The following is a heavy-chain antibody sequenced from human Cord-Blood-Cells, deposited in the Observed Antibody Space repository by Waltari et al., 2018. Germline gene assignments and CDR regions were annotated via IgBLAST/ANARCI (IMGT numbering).Heavy chain of an antibody. CDR2: INPNSGGT. Sequence: QVQLVQSGAEVKKPGASVQVSCKASGYTFTGYYMHWLRQAPGQGLEWMGWINPNSGGTNYAQKFQGRVTMTRDTSISTAYMELSRLRSDDTAVYYCARVRVKEGVDAFDIWGQGTMVTVSS. CDR1: GYTFTGYY. D-gene: IGHD3-16*01. J-gene: IGHJ3*02. V-gene: IGHV1-2*02. CDR3: ARVRVKEGVDAFDI.